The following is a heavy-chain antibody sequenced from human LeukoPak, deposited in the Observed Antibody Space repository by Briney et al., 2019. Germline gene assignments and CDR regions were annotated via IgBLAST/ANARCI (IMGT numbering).Heavy chain of an antibody. J-gene: IGHJ4*02. D-gene: IGHD3-22*01. CDR3: ARAQDFSDSSGPNYLDF. CDR2: FSHRGGS. CDR1: GYSLSSGFF. Sequence: SETLSLTCTVSGYSLSSGFFCDWIRQSPGKGLEWIGSFSHRGGSYHNPSLKSRVTISVDTSKNQFSLKLLSVTAADTAVYYCARAQDFSDSSGPNYLDFWGQGIPVTVSS. V-gene: IGHV4-38-2*02.